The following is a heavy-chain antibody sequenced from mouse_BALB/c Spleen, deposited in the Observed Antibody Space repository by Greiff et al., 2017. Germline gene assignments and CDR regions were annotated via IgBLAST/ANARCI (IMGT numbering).Heavy chain of an antibody. CDR3: ARQPTMITTGFAY. D-gene: IGHD2-4*01. CDR2: ISNGGGST. Sequence: EVHLVESGGGLVQPGGSLKLSCAASGFTFSSYTMSWVRQTPEKRLEWVAYISNGGGSTYYPDTVKGRFTISRDNAKNTLYLQMSSLKSEDTAMYYCARQPTMITTGFAYWGQGTLVTVSA. J-gene: IGHJ3*01. CDR1: GFTFSSYT. V-gene: IGHV5-12-2*01.